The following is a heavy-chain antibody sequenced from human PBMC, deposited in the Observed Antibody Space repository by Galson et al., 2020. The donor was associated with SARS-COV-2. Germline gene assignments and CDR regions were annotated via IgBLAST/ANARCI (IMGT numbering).Heavy chain of an antibody. J-gene: IGHJ4*02. CDR3: ARQMWAWKLDY. D-gene: IGHD1-1*01. CDR1: GGSMKNAY. Sequence: SETLSLTCNVSGGSMKNAYWAWLWQTPRKGLEWIGYIFYTGITFYNPAHKSRLTISADMSKSQFSLRLTSVTAADTAVYYCARQMWAWKLDYWGQGMLVTVSS. CDR2: IFYTGIT. V-gene: IGHV4-59*08.